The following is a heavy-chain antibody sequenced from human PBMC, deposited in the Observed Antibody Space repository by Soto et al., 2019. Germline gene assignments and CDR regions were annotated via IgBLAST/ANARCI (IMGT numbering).Heavy chain of an antibody. CDR2: IGGGGGNI. D-gene: IGHD5-12*01. CDR3: ARAPGYCAYDSGFDH. J-gene: IGHJ4*02. V-gene: IGHV3-48*03. Sequence: EVQLVESGGGLVQPGGSLRLSCTASGFTFSSYEMNWVRQSPGKGLEWISIIGGGGGNIYYAYSVNGRFSISRDNAKNSLYLQMNSLRADDKAGYYCARAPGYCAYDSGFDHWGQGALVTVSS. CDR1: GFTFSSYE.